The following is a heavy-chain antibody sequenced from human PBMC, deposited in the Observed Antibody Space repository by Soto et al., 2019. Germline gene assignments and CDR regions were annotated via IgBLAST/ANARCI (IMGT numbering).Heavy chain of an antibody. D-gene: IGHD6-6*01. Sequence: SETLSLTCAVHGGSFSGYYWSWIRQPPGKGLEWIGEINHSGSTNYNPSLKSRVTISVDTSKNQFSLKLSSVTAADTAVYYCARAGAYSSSPYYFDYWGQGTLVTVS. J-gene: IGHJ4*02. CDR1: GGSFSGYY. CDR3: ARAGAYSSSPYYFDY. CDR2: INHSGST. V-gene: IGHV4-34*01.